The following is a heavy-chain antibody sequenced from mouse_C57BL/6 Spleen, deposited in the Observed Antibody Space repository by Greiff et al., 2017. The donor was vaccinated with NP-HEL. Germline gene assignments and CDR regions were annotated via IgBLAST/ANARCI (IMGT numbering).Heavy chain of an antibody. V-gene: IGHV1-72*01. CDR3: ASEFITTVVALYAMDY. CDR2: IDPNSGGT. J-gene: IGHJ4*01. D-gene: IGHD1-1*01. Sequence: QVQLQQPGAELVKPGASVKLSCKASGYTFTSYWMHWVKQRPGRGLEWIGRIDPNSGGTKYNEKFKSKATLTVDKPSSTAYMQLSSLTSEDSAVYYCASEFITTVVALYAMDYWGQGTSVTVSS. CDR1: GYTFTSYW.